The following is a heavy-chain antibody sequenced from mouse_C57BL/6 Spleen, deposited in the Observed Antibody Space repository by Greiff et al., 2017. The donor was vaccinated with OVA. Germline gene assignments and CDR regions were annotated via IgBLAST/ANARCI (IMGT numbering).Heavy chain of an antibody. CDR3: ARSQLRPYYFDY. D-gene: IGHD3-2*02. CDR2: ISYDGSN. J-gene: IGHJ2*01. CDR1: GYSITSGYY. Sequence: EVKLEESGPGLVKPSQSLSLTCSVTGYSITSGYYWNWIRQFPGNKLEWVGYISYDGSNNYNPSLKNRISITRDTSKNQFFLKLNSVTTEDTATYYCARSQLRPYYFDYWGQGTTLTVSS. V-gene: IGHV3-6*01.